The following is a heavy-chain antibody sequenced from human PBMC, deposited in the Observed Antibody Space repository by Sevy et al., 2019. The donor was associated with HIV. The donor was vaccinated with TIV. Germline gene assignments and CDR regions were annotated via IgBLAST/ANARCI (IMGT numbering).Heavy chain of an antibody. CDR1: GLAFSSYA. V-gene: IGHV3-30*04. CDR2: ISYDGSNQ. J-gene: IGHJ3*02. CDR3: ARFPPERAFDI. Sequence: GGSLRLSCAASGLAFSSYAMHWVRQAPDKGVEWVAVISYDGSNQDYADSVKGRFTISRDNSKNTLYLQMNSLRVEDTAVYYCARFPPERAFDIWGQGTMVTVSS.